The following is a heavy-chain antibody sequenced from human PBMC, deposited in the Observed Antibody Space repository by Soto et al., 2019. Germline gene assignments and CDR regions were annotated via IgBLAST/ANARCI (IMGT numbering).Heavy chain of an antibody. J-gene: IGHJ4*02. CDR1: GGSFSGYY. V-gene: IGHV4-34*01. CDR2: INHSGST. Sequence: SETLSLTCAVYGGSFSGYYWSWIRQPPGKGLEWIGEINHSGSTNYNPSLKSRVTISVDTSKNQFSLKLSSVTAADTAVYYCARSYYDSSGYYYRRMGEFDYWGQGTLVTVSS. CDR3: ARSYYDSSGYYYRRMGEFDY. D-gene: IGHD3-22*01.